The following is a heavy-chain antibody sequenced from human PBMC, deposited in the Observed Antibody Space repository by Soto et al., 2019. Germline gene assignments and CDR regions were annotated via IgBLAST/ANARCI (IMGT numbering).Heavy chain of an antibody. D-gene: IGHD5-12*01. J-gene: IGHJ4*02. V-gene: IGHV3-23*01. Sequence: EVQLLESGGGLVQPGGSLRLSCAASGFTFSSYAMSWVRQAPGKWLEWVSAISGSGGSTYYADSVQGRLTIARDNSKNTLYLQMNSLRAEDTAVYYCAKHTDIVATAGDYWGQGTLVTVSS. CDR2: ISGSGGST. CDR1: GFTFSSYA. CDR3: AKHTDIVATAGDY.